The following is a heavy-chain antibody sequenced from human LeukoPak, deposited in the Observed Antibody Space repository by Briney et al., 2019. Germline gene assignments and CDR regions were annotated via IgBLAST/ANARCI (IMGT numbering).Heavy chain of an antibody. D-gene: IGHD3-22*01. CDR1: GFTFSNAW. CDR2: IKSKTDGGTT. CDR3: TTISLDSSGYYSYYFDY. J-gene: IGHJ4*02. Sequence: GGSLRLSCAASGFTFSNAWMSWVRQAPGKGLERVGRIKSKTDGGTTDYAAPVKGRFTISRDDSRNTLYLQMNSLKTEDTAVYYCTTISLDSSGYYSYYFDYWGQGTLVTVSS. V-gene: IGHV3-15*01.